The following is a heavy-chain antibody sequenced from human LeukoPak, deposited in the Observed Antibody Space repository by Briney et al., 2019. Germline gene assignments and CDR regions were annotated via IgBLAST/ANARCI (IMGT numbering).Heavy chain of an antibody. CDR1: GYTFTGYY. CDR3: ARDLGYNWNDLDY. D-gene: IGHD1-20*01. Sequence: ASVKVSCKASGYTFTGYYMHRVRQAPGQGLEWIGWINPNSGGTNYAQKFQGRVTMTRDTSISTAYMELSRLRSDDTAVYYCARDLGYNWNDLDYWGQGTLVTVPS. J-gene: IGHJ4*02. CDR2: INPNSGGT. V-gene: IGHV1-2*02.